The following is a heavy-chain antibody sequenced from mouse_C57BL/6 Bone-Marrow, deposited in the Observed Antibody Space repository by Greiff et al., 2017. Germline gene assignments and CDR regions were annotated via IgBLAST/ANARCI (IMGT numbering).Heavy chain of an antibody. CDR1: GYTFTDYE. V-gene: IGHV1-15*01. CDR2: IDPETGGT. CDR3: TRTPITTVVAYWYVDV. Sequence: VQLQQSGAELVRPGASVTLSCKASGYTFTDYEMHWVKQTPVHGLEWIGAIDPETGGTAYNQKFKGKAILTADKSSSTAYMELRSLTSEDSAVYYCTRTPITTVVAYWYVDVWGTGTTVTVSA. D-gene: IGHD1-1*01. J-gene: IGHJ1*03.